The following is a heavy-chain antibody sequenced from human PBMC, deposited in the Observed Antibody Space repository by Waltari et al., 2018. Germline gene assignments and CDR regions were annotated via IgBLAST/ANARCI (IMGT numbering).Heavy chain of an antibody. Sequence: EVQLVESGGGLVKPGGSLRLSCAASGFTFSSYSMNWFRQAPGKGLEWVSSISSSSSYIYYADSVKGRFTISRDNAKNSLYLQMNSLRAEDTAVYYCARDALAVAQEDYWGQGTLVTVSS. D-gene: IGHD6-19*01. J-gene: IGHJ4*02. CDR1: GFTFSSYS. V-gene: IGHV3-21*01. CDR2: ISSSSSYI. CDR3: ARDALAVAQEDY.